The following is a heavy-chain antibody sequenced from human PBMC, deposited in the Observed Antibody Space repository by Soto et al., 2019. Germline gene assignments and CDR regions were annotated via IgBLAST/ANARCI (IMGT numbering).Heavy chain of an antibody. CDR3: ARGHFRYYYDKRVWFDY. D-gene: IGHD3-22*01. CDR1: GGSFSGYY. J-gene: IGHJ4*02. CDR2: INHSGST. V-gene: IGHV4-34*01. Sequence: KPSETLSLTCAVYGGSFSGYYWSWIRQPPGKGLEWIGEINHSGSTNYNPSLKSRVTVSVDTSKNQFSLKLSSVTAADTAVYYCARGHFRYYYDKRVWFDYWGQGTLVTVSS.